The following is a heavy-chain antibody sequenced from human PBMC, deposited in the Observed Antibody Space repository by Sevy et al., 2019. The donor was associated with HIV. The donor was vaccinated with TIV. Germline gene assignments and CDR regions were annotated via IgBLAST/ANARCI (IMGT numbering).Heavy chain of an antibody. D-gene: IGHD3-22*01. V-gene: IGHV1-18*01. Sequence: ASVKVSCKASGYTVTSYGISWVRQAPGQGLEWMGWISAYNGNTNYAQKLQGRVTMTTDTSTSTAYMELRSLTSDDTAVYYCARDSYDSSGYQRGLFDYWGQGTLVTVSS. CDR2: ISAYNGNT. CDR1: GYTVTSYG. J-gene: IGHJ4*02. CDR3: ARDSYDSSGYQRGLFDY.